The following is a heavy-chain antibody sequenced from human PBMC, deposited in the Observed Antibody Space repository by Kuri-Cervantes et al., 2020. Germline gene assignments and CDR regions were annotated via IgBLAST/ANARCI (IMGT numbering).Heavy chain of an antibody. J-gene: IGHJ4*02. CDR3: AREFIAVAGTLPPDY. Sequence: ASVKVSCKASGYTFTSYGISWVRQAPGQGLEWMGWISAYNGNTNYAQKFQGRVTMTRNTSISTAYMELSSLRSDDTAVYYCAREFIAVAGTLPPDYWGQGTLVTVSS. CDR1: GYTFTSYG. D-gene: IGHD6-19*01. CDR2: ISAYNGNT. V-gene: IGHV1-18*01.